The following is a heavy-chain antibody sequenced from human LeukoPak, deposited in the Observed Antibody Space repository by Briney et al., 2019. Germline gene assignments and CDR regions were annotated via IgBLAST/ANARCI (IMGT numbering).Heavy chain of an antibody. J-gene: IGHJ4*02. CDR3: AKFTYGDYPDY. V-gene: IGHV3-23*01. CDR1: GFTFSNYG. D-gene: IGHD4-17*01. Sequence: GGSLRLSCAASGFTFSNYGMTWVRQAPGKGLEWVSAISGSDGSTFYADSVKGRFTISRDNSKNTLYLQMNSLRADDTAVYHCAKFTYGDYPDYWGQGTLVTVSS. CDR2: ISGSDGST.